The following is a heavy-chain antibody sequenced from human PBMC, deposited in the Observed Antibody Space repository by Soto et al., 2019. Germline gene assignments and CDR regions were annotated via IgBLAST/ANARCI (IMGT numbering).Heavy chain of an antibody. CDR2: INPNSGDT. V-gene: IGHV1-2*02. CDR1: GYFLTRYH. J-gene: IGHJ6*02. Sequence: XPVKGACKASGYFLTRYHIHWVRHAPGRGLEWMGWINPNSGDTEYAQNFQGRVTMTRDTSFNLVYMEMSGLMSDDTAVYYCARDARGTRGFDEMDIWGQGTTVTVSS. CDR3: ARDARGTRGFDEMDI. D-gene: IGHD3-9*01.